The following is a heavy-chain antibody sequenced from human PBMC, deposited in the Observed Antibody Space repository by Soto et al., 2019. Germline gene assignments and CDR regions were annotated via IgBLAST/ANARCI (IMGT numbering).Heavy chain of an antibody. J-gene: IGHJ6*02. Sequence: SQTLSLTCVISGDIVSSNSAAWNWIRQSPSRGLEWLGRTYYRSKWYNDYAVSVKSRITINPDTSKNQFSLQLNSVTPEDTAVYYCARVRGYSGYEYYYYGMDVWGQGTTVTVPS. CDR2: TYYRSKWYN. D-gene: IGHD5-12*01. V-gene: IGHV6-1*01. CDR3: ARVRGYSGYEYYYYGMDV. CDR1: GDIVSSNSAA.